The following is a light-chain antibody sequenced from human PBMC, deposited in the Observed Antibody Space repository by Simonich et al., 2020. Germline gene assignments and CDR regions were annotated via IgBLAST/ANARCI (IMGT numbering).Light chain of an antibody. V-gene: IGLV1-51*01. CDR2: VNN. J-gene: IGLJ2*01. CDR3: GTWDSSLSAGV. CDR1: SSNIGNNY. Sequence: QSVLTQPPSVSAAPGQKVTISCSGSSSNIGNNYESWYQQLPGTAPKLLIYVNNKRPSGIPDRFSGSKPVTSATLGITGLQTGDEADYYCGTWDSSLSAGVFGGGTKLTVL.